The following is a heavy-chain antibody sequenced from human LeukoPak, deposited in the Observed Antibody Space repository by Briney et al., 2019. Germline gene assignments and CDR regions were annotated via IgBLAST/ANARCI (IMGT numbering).Heavy chain of an antibody. CDR1: GFTFSSYW. Sequence: GGSLRLSCAASGFTFSSYWMSWVRQAPGKGLEWVANIKQDGSEKYYVDSVKGRFTISRDNAKNSLYLQMNSLRAEDTAVYYCARASGYPGHYYYMDVWGKGTTITFSS. V-gene: IGHV3-7*01. CDR3: ARASGYPGHYYYMDV. CDR2: IKQDGSEK. D-gene: IGHD5-12*01. J-gene: IGHJ6*03.